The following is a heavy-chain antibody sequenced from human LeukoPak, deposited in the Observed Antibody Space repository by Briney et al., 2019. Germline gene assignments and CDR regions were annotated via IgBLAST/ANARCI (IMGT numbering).Heavy chain of an antibody. Sequence: GGSLRLSCAASGFTFSNYDMTWVRQAPGKGLEWVSAISGSGGSTYYADSVKGRFTISRDNSKNTLYLQMNSLRAEDTAVYYCAKLPPYYYDSSGYFDYWGQGTLVTVSS. J-gene: IGHJ4*02. V-gene: IGHV3-23*01. CDR3: AKLPPYYYDSSGYFDY. D-gene: IGHD3-22*01. CDR2: ISGSGGST. CDR1: GFTFSNYD.